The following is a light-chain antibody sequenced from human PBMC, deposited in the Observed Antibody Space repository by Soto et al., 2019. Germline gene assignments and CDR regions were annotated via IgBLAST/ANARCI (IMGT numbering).Light chain of an antibody. CDR1: SSDVGGYNY. CDR2: DVS. CDR3: SSYRGSSALYV. V-gene: IGLV2-14*03. Sequence: QSALTQPASVSGSPGQSITISCTGTSSDVGGYNYVSWYQQHPGKAPKLMIYDVSHRPSGVSNRFSGSKSGNTASLTISGLQAEDEADYYCSSYRGSSALYVFGTGTKVTVL. J-gene: IGLJ1*01.